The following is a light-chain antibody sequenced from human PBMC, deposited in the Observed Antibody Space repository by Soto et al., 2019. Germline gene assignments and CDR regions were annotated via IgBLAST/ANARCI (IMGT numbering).Light chain of an antibody. Sequence: QSVLTQPPSASGTPGQRVTISCSGSNSNIGSNTVNWYRQVPGTAPTLLIYRNDQRPSGVPDRFSCSKSGTSASLAISGLQSEDETVYYCAAWDDRLSGCVFGGGTKLTVL. V-gene: IGLV1-44*01. CDR1: NSNIGSNT. CDR2: RND. CDR3: AAWDDRLSGCV. J-gene: IGLJ3*02.